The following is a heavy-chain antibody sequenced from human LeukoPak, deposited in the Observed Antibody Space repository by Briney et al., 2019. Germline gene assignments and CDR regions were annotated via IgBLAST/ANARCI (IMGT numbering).Heavy chain of an antibody. CDR3: AKARSGTWPLFDY. Sequence: GGPLRLSCAASGFTVSSNYMSWVRQAPGKGLEWVSVIYSGGSTYYADSVKGRFTISRDNSKNTLYLQMNSLRAEDTAVYYCAKARSGTWPLFDYWGQGTLVTVSS. V-gene: IGHV3-66*01. J-gene: IGHJ4*02. D-gene: IGHD6-25*01. CDR1: GFTVSSNY. CDR2: IYSGGST.